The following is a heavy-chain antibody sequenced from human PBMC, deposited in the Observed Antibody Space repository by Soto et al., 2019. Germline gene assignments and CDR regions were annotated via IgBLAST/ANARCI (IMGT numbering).Heavy chain of an antibody. D-gene: IGHD6-19*01. CDR1: GYTFTSYA. V-gene: IGHV1-3*05. J-gene: IGHJ6*02. Sequence: QVQLVQSGAEEKKPGASVKVSCKASGYTFTSYAMHWVRQAPGQRLEWMGWINAGNGNTKYSQKFQGRVTITRDTSGSTANMELSSLRSEDTAVYYCARDTPLAVAGEYYSYYYGMDVWGQGTTVTVPS. CDR3: ARDTPLAVAGEYYSYYYGMDV. CDR2: INAGNGNT.